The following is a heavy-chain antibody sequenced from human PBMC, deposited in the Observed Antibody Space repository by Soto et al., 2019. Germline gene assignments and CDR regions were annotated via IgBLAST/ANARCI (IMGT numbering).Heavy chain of an antibody. CDR2: ISYDGSDK. J-gene: IGHJ4*02. D-gene: IGHD6-13*01. V-gene: IGHV3-30-3*01. Sequence: ESGGGVVQPGRSLRLSCAASGFTFSSYAIHWVRQAPGKGLEWVALISYDGSDKYFADSVKGRFTISRDNSKNTLYLQMNSLRAEDTAVYYCARDQDSSLNAWGQGTLVTVSS. CDR3: ARDQDSSLNA. CDR1: GFTFSSYA.